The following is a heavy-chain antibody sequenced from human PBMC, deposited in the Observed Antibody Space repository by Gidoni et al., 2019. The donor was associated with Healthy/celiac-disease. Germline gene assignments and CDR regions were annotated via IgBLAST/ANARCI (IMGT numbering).Heavy chain of an antibody. V-gene: IGHV3-7*04. CDR2: IKQDGSEK. CDR1: GFTFSSYW. J-gene: IGHJ4*02. CDR3: ARKQSGSYYRLFDY. D-gene: IGHD1-26*01. Sequence: EVQLVESGGGLVQPGGSLRLSCAASGFTFSSYWMSWVRQAPGKGLEWVANIKQDGSEKYYVDSVKGRFTISRDNAKNSLYLQMNSLRAEDTAVYYCARKQSGSYYRLFDYWGQGTLVTVSS.